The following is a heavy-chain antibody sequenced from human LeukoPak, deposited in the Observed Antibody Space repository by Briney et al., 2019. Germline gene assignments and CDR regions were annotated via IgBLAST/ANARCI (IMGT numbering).Heavy chain of an antibody. Sequence: SETLSLTCAVSGYSFSSGYYWGWIRQPPGKGLEWIGSIYHSGSTYYNPSLKSRVTISVDTSKNQFSLKLSSVTAADTAVYYCAIHVGVVTGNSYYFDYWGQGTLVTVSS. CDR3: AIHVGVVTGNSYYFDY. CDR1: GYSFSSGYY. V-gene: IGHV4-38-2*01. CDR2: IYHSGST. J-gene: IGHJ4*02. D-gene: IGHD3-3*01.